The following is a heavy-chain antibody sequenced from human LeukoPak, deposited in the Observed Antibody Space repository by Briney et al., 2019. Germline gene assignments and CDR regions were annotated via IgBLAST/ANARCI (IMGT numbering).Heavy chain of an antibody. Sequence: GGSLRLSCAASGFTFSSYAMHWVRQAPGKGLEWVAVISYDGSNKYYADSVKGRFTISRDNSKNTLYLQMNSLRAEDTAVYYCARGLVATIALASWGQGALVTVSS. J-gene: IGHJ5*02. D-gene: IGHD5-12*01. CDR1: GFTFSSYA. CDR2: ISYDGSNK. V-gene: IGHV3-30-3*01. CDR3: ARGLVATIALAS.